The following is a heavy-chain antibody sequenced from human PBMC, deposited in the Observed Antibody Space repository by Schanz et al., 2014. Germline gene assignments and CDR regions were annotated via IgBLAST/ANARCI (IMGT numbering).Heavy chain of an antibody. Sequence: EVQLVESGGGLVQPGGSLRLSCAASGFTFSSQSMNWVRQAPGKGLQWISYISSTSNSIYYADSVKGRFTISRDNAKNSLYLEMNSLRVEDTALYYCAKDKAAGSAWFDGFNVWGQGTMXTVSS. CDR2: ISSTSNSI. CDR1: GFTFSSQS. V-gene: IGHV3-48*01. CDR3: AKDKAAGSAWFDGFNV. J-gene: IGHJ3*01. D-gene: IGHD6-13*01.